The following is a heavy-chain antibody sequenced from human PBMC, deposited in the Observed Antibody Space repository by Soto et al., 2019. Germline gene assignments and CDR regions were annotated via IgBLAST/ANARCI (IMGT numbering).Heavy chain of an antibody. J-gene: IGHJ5*01. V-gene: IGHV3-53*04. Sequence: EVQVVESGGGLVQPGGSLRLSCAASGFTVSSSYMSWVRQAPGKGLEWVSVIYRGIGTFYADSVKGRFTISRHTSKNTVDLQMNSLRPEDTAVYYCATTGDVDSVAAYGDFSLPLDSWGQGTLVSVSS. CDR2: IYRGIGT. CDR1: GFTVSSSY. CDR3: ATTGDVDSVAAYGDFSLPLDS. D-gene: IGHD4-17*01.